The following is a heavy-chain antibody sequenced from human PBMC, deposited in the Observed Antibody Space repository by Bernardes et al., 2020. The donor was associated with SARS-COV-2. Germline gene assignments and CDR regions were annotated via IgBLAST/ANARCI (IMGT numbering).Heavy chain of an antibody. CDR1: GFSVSTKY. V-gene: IGHV3-53*01. Sequence: GGSLRLSCAVSGFSVSTKYMTWVRQAPGKGLEWVEIIYVGGSRYHADSVKGRFTISRDNPKNSLFLQMYSLRADDTAVYYCASGDYAQGGDYWGQGTLVTVAS. CDR2: IYVGGSR. CDR3: ASGDYAQGGDY. D-gene: IGHD2-2*01. J-gene: IGHJ4*02.